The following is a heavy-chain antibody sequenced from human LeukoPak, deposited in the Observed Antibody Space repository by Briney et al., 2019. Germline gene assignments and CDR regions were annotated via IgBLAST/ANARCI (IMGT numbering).Heavy chain of an antibody. CDR1: GYVFINYY. D-gene: IGHD2-21*02. CDR2: INPKSGAT. CDR3: ARSVTYNWFDP. J-gene: IGHJ5*02. V-gene: IGHV1-2*02. Sequence: ASVKVSCKTSGYVFINYYIHWVRLAPGQGLQWMGWINPKSGATNYAQSFQGRVALTTDTSISTAFMELSNLRPDDTAIYFCARSVTYNWFDPWGQGTRVTVSS.